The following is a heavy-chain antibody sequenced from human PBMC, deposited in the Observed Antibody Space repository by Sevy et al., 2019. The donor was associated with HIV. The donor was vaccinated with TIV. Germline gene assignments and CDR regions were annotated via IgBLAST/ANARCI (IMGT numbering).Heavy chain of an antibody. J-gene: IGHJ5*02. CDR1: GFTFSSYS. CDR3: AKELPGYQYDSSGNLAT. D-gene: IGHD6-19*01. V-gene: IGHV3-23*01. CDR2: IGGSGISI. Sequence: GGSLRLSCAASGFTFSSYSMNWVRQAPGKGLEWVSGIGGSGISIYYAGSVKGRFTISGDNSKNTLILQMNSLRAEDTAIYYCAKELPGYQYDSSGNLATWGQGRLVTVSS.